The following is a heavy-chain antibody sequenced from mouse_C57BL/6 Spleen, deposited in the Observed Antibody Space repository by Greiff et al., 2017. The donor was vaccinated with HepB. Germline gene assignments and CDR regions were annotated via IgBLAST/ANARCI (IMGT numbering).Heavy chain of an antibody. CDR3: ARDYVSSYETVTLAY. CDR2: IDPEDGET. J-gene: IGHJ3*01. Sequence: VQLQQSGAELVKPGASVKLSCTASGFNIKDYYMHWVKQRTEQGLEWIGRIDPEDGETNYAPKFQGKATITADTSSNQADLQRSSLTSEDTAVYYCARDYVSSYETVTLAYWGQGTLVTVSA. D-gene: IGHD1-1*01. CDR1: GFNIKDYY. V-gene: IGHV14-2*01.